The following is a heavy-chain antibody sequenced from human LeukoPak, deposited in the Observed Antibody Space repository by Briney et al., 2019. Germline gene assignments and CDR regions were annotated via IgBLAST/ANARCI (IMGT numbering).Heavy chain of an antibody. CDR2: IKQDGSEK. D-gene: IGHD3-22*01. CDR1: GFTFSDYW. Sequence: GGSLRLSCAASGFTFSDYWMTWVRQAPGKGLEWVANIKQDGSEKDYVDSVKGRFTISRDNAKNSLYLQMDSLRVEDTAVYYCARKGGYSSGYYYWGQGTLVTVSS. V-gene: IGHV3-7*01. CDR3: ARKGGYSSGYYY. J-gene: IGHJ4*02.